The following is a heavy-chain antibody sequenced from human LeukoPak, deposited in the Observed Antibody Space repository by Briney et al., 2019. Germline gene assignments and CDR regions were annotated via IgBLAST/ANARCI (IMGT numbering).Heavy chain of an antibody. J-gene: IGHJ4*02. CDR3: ARDSAYYYDSSDYYPFDY. CDR1: GFTFSNYW. V-gene: IGHV3-74*01. D-gene: IGHD3-22*01. Sequence: GGSLRLSCAASGFTFSNYWMHWVRQAPGKGPVWVSRIKSDGSSTRFADSVQGRFTISRDKAKNSLYLQMNSLRDEDTAVYYCARDSAYYYDSSDYYPFDYWGQGTLVTVSS. CDR2: IKSDGSST.